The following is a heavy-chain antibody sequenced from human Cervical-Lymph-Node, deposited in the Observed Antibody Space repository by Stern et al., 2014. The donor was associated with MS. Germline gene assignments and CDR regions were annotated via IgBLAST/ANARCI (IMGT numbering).Heavy chain of an antibody. Sequence: QMQLVQSGAEVKKPGASVKVSCRTSGYRFTDYFIHWVRQAPGQGLEWVGMIDPRDGTRSFAQKFQGRVTMTRDTSASTVFMDLGSLRSEDTAVYYCAKVLGRTSDFFDNWGQGTLVTVSS. CDR2: IDPRDGTR. CDR3: AKVLGRTSDFFDN. V-gene: IGHV1-46*01. J-gene: IGHJ4*02. D-gene: IGHD1-26*01. CDR1: GYRFTDYF.